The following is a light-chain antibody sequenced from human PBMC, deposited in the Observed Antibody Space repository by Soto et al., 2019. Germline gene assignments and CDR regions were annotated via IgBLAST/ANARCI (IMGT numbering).Light chain of an antibody. Sequence: EIVLTQSPGTLSLSPGERATLSCRASQSVSSTYLAWYQQKPGQAPRLLLYGASTRATGIPDRFSGSGSGTVFNVTMSRREREEFAEYYFQQYSTLPVLACGGGNKVEIE. V-gene: IGKV3-20*01. CDR1: QSVSSTY. CDR3: QQYSTLPVLA. J-gene: IGKJ4*01. CDR2: GAS.